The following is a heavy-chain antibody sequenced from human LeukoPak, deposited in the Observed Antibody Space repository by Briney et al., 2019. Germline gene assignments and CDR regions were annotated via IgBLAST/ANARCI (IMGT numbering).Heavy chain of an antibody. CDR3: ARDPCGGDCYLIWFDP. J-gene: IGHJ5*02. Sequence: GSSVKVSCKASGGTFSSYTISWVRQAPGQGLEWVGRIIPILGIANYAQKFQGRVTITADKSTSTAYMELSSLRSEDTAVYYCARDPCGGDCYLIWFDPWGQGTLVTVSS. D-gene: IGHD2-21*02. CDR1: GGTFSSYT. V-gene: IGHV1-69*04. CDR2: IIPILGIA.